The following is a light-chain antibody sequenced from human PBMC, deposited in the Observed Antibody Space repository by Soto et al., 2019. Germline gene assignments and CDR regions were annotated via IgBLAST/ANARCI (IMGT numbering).Light chain of an antibody. CDR3: QQYYSTPPT. CDR1: QSVLYSSNNKNY. CDR2: WAS. J-gene: IGKJ2*01. Sequence: DIVMTQSPDSLPMSLGERATINCESSQSVLYSSNNKNYLAWYQQKPGQPPKLLIYWASTRESGVPDRFSGSGSGTDFTLTINSLQAEDVAVYYCQQYYSTPPTFGQGTKLEIK. V-gene: IGKV4-1*01.